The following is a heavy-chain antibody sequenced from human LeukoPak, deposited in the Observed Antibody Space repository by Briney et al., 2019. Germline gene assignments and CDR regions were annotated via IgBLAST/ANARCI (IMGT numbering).Heavy chain of an antibody. CDR1: GFTFSSYG. D-gene: IGHD6-19*01. Sequence: GGSLRLSCAASGFTFSSYGMRWVRQAPGKGLEWVSVIWYDGSNKYYADSVKGRLTISRDNSKNTVYLQMNRLSGEDTAVYYCAKEPVGSSGWKTSYYYYYYYMDVWGKGTTVTVSS. CDR3: AKEPVGSSGWKTSYYYYYYYMDV. J-gene: IGHJ6*03. V-gene: IGHV3-33*06. CDR2: IWYDGSNK.